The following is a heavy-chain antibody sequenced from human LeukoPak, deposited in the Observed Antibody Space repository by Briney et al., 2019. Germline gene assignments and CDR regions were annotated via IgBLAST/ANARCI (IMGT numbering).Heavy chain of an antibody. CDR2: IYYSGST. V-gene: IGHV4-59*08. CDR3: ARRRVAYFDY. Sequence: PSETLSLTCTVSGGSISSYYWSWIRQPPGKELEWIGYIYYSGSTNYNPSLKSRVTISVDTSKNQFSLKLSSVTAADTAVYYCARRRVAYFDYWGQGTLVTVSS. J-gene: IGHJ4*02. CDR1: GGSISSYY. D-gene: IGHD2-15*01.